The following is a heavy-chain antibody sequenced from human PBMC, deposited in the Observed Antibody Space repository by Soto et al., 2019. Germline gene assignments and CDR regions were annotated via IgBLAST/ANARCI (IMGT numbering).Heavy chain of an antibody. CDR2: IVPIYRTA. V-gene: IGHV1-69*13. J-gene: IGHJ4*02. Sequence: SVKVSCKASGGTFSSYRINWVRQAPGQGLEWVGGIVPIYRTADYAQKFQGRVTITADESARTSYMELRSLKSQDTAVYYCARPPGYISDWHYFDLWGQGTLVTVS. D-gene: IGHD2-21*02. CDR3: ARPPGYISDWHYFDL. CDR1: GGTFSSYR.